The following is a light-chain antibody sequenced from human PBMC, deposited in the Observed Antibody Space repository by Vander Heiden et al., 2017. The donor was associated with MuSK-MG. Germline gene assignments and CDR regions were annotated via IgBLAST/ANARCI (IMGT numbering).Light chain of an antibody. Sequence: IVLTQSPGTLSLSPGERATLSCRASHSVSRTYLAWYQHRPGQAPRLLIRGASTRATGIPDRFSGSGSGTDFTLTISRLEPEDVAVYYCQQYDRSPSIAFGGGTKVEIK. V-gene: IGKV3-20*01. J-gene: IGKJ4*01. CDR2: GAS. CDR3: QQYDRSPSIA. CDR1: HSVSRTY.